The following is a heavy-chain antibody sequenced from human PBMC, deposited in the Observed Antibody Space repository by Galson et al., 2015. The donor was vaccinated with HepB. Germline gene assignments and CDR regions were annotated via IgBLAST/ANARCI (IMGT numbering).Heavy chain of an antibody. V-gene: IGHV3-23*01. CDR2: ISASGGKT. D-gene: IGHD3-10*01. CDR3: TRDSGWESAY. Sequence: SLRLSCAASGFIVDGSGMSWVRQAPGKGLEWVSGISASGGKTYYADPLEGRVTMSRDKSQNTVYLQMNSLRVDDSALYYCTRDSGWESAYWGQGTLVTVSS. CDR1: GFIVDGSG. J-gene: IGHJ4*02.